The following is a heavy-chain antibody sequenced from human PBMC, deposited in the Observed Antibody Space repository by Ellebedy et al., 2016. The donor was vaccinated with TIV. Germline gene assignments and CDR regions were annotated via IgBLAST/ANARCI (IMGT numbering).Heavy chain of an antibody. J-gene: IGHJ2*01. Sequence: SETLSLXXTVSGGSIRSYYWSWIRQPPGKGLEWIGYMYYTGSTNYNPSLKSRVTILVDTSKNQFSLKLSSVTAADTAVYYCVRVPGDGDLRPYWYFDLWGRGTLVTVSS. CDR2: MYYTGST. CDR3: VRVPGDGDLRPYWYFDL. V-gene: IGHV4-59*01. D-gene: IGHD4-17*01. CDR1: GGSIRSYY.